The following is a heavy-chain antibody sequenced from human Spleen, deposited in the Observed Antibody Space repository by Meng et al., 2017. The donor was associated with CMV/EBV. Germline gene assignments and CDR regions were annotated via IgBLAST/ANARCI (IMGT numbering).Heavy chain of an antibody. Sequence: FSLNTIGLGVGWIRQPPGKALEWPALIYWNDDKRYSPSLKNRLTISKDTSNNQVVLTMANMDPVDTATYSCAHTPYDPSGYSLAFHIWGQGTMVTVSS. CDR3: AHTPYDPSGYSLAFHI. CDR1: FSLNTIGLG. D-gene: IGHD3-22*01. J-gene: IGHJ3*02. CDR2: IYWNDDK. V-gene: IGHV2-5*01.